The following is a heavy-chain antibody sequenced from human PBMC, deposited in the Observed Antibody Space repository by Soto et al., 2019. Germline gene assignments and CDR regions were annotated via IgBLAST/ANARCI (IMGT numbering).Heavy chain of an antibody. D-gene: IGHD4-17*01. V-gene: IGHV1-69*01. Sequence: QVQLVQSGAEVKKPGSSVKVSCKASGGTFSSYAISWVRQAPGQGLEWMGGIIPLFGTASYAQKFQGRVTITADESTSTAYMELSSLRSEDTAVYYFARDSGGTTVAFGMDVWGQGTTVTVSS. J-gene: IGHJ6*02. CDR3: ARDSGGTTVAFGMDV. CDR2: IIPLFGTA. CDR1: GGTFSSYA.